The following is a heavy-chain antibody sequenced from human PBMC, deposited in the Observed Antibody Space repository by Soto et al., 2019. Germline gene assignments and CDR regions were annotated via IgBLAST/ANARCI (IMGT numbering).Heavy chain of an antibody. V-gene: IGHV3-49*03. CDR1: GFTFGDYA. J-gene: IGHJ4*02. D-gene: IGHD2-15*01. CDR3: TRELGYCSGGSCPTHY. CDR2: IRSKAYGGTT. Sequence: GGSLRLSCTASGFTFGDYAMSWFRQAPGKGLEWVGFIRSKAYGGTTEYAASVKGRFTISRDDSKSIAYLQMNSLKTEDTAVYYCTRELGYCSGGSCPTHYWGQGTLVTVSS.